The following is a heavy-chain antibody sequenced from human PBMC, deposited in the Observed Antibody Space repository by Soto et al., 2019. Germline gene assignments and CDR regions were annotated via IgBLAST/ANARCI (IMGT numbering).Heavy chain of an antibody. J-gene: IGHJ4*02. CDR1: GGTFSSYA. CDR3: ARELPQAAAATFFDY. Sequence: QVQLVQSGAEVKKPGSSVKVSCKASGGTFSSYAISWVRQAPGQGLEWMGGIIPIFGTANYAQKFQGRGTITADKSTSTAYMELSSLRSEDTAVYYCARELPQAAAATFFDYWGQGTLVTVSS. V-gene: IGHV1-69*06. CDR2: IIPIFGTA. D-gene: IGHD6-13*01.